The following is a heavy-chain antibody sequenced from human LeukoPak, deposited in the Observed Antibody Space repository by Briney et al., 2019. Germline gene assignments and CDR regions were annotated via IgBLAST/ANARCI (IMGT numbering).Heavy chain of an antibody. V-gene: IGHV3-30-3*01. Sequence: GGSLRLSCAASGFTFSSSWMHWVRQAPGKGLEWVAVISYDGSNKYYADSVKGRFTISRDNSKNTLYLQMNSLRAEDTAAYYCARGRYYDFSIAVDYWGQGTLVTVSS. D-gene: IGHD3-3*01. CDR3: ARGRYYDFSIAVDY. CDR1: GFTFSSSW. J-gene: IGHJ4*02. CDR2: ISYDGSNK.